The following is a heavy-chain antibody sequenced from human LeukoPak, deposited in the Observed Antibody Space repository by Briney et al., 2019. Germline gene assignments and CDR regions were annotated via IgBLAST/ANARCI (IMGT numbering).Heavy chain of an antibody. CDR3: ARGGYSGSYNDY. J-gene: IGHJ4*02. CDR2: ISAYNGNT. D-gene: IGHD1-26*01. V-gene: IGHV1-18*04. Sequence: ASVKVSCKASGYTFTNYGISWVRQAPGQGLEWMGWISAYNGNTNYAQKLQGRVTMTADTSTSTAYMELRSLRSDDTAAYYCARGGYSGSYNDYWGQGTLVTVSS. CDR1: GYTFTNYG.